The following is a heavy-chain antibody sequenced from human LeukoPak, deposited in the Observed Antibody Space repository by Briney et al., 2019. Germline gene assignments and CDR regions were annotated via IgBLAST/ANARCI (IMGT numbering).Heavy chain of an antibody. CDR2: INPNSGGT. D-gene: IGHD3-3*01. V-gene: IGHV1-2*02. J-gene: IGHJ4*02. CDR3: ARMPPWEWLPPYYFDY. Sequence: ASVKVSCKASGYTFTGYYMHWVRQAAGQGLEWMGWINPNSGGTNYAQKFQGRVTMTRDTSISTAYMELSRLRSDDTAVYYCARMPPWEWLPPYYFDYWGQGTLVTVSS. CDR1: GYTFTGYY.